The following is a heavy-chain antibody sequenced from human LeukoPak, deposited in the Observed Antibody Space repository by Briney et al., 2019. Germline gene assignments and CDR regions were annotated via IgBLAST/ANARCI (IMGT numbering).Heavy chain of an antibody. D-gene: IGHD6-13*01. J-gene: IGHJ6*03. CDR2: IYYSGGT. CDR3: ARVKQQLYYYYYMDG. CDR1: GGSISIYY. Sequence: SETLSLTCTVSGGSISIYYWSWIRHPPGKGLEWIGYIYYSGGTNYNPSLKSRVTISVDTSKNQFSLKLSSVTAADTAVYYCARVKQQLYYYYYMDGWGKGTTVTVSS. V-gene: IGHV4-59*01.